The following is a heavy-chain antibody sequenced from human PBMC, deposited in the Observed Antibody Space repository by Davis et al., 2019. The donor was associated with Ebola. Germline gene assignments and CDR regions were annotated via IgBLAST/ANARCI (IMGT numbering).Heavy chain of an antibody. CDR3: ARGWQWELTPGG. J-gene: IGHJ4*02. CDR1: GGTFSSYA. CDR2: IIPIFGTP. V-gene: IGHV1-69*13. Sequence: SVTVSCKASGGTFSSYAISWVRQAPGQGLEWMGGIIPIFGTPNYARRFQGRVTITADESTTTSYMELSSLRSEDTAVYYCARGWQWELTPGGWGQGTLVTVSS. D-gene: IGHD1-26*01.